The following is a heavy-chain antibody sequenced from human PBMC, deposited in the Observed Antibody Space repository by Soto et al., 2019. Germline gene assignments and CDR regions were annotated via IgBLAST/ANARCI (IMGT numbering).Heavy chain of an antibody. Sequence: GGSLRLSCAASGFIFSNYGMHWVRQAPGKGLEWVAVISDDATNKYYADSVKGRFTISRDNSKNTLFLQINSLRTEDTAVYFCAKYRGSSSSGHYYYYYGMDVWGLGTTVTVSS. J-gene: IGHJ6*02. CDR2: ISDDATNK. CDR3: AKYRGSSSSGHYYYYYGMDV. D-gene: IGHD6-13*01. V-gene: IGHV3-30*18. CDR1: GFIFSNYG.